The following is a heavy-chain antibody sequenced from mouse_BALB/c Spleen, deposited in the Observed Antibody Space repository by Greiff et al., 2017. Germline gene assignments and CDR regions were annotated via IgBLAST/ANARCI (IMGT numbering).Heavy chain of an antibody. J-gene: IGHJ3*01. Sequence: EVQLMESGPGLVKPGASVKVSCTASGFSFTDYNMYWVRQGHGKSLEWIGYIDTYNGGTSYNQKFKGKATFTVDKSSSTAFMHLNSLTSEDSAVYYCARREDGYSLAYWGQGTLVTVSA. CDR1: GFSFTDYN. V-gene: IGHV1S135*01. CDR3: ARREDGYSLAY. CDR2: IDTYNGGT. D-gene: IGHD2-3*01.